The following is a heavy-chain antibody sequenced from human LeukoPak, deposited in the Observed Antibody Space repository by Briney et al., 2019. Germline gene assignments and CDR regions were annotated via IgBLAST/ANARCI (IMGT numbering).Heavy chain of an antibody. CDR1: GYTFTSYD. J-gene: IGHJ4*02. CDR3: ATGPVRYFDWLPHRALDY. Sequence: ASVKVSCKASGYTFTSYDINWVRQATGQGLEWMGWMNPNSGNTGYAQKFQGRVTMTRNTSISTAYMELSSLRSEDTAVYYCATGPVRYFDWLPHRALDYWGQGTLVTVSS. D-gene: IGHD3-9*01. CDR2: MNPNSGNT. V-gene: IGHV1-8*01.